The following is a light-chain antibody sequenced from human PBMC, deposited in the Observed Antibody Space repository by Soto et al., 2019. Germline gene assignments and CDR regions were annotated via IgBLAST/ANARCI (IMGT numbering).Light chain of an antibody. CDR1: SSDVGGYKY. CDR3: SSYTSSTTVV. Sequence: QPVLTQPASVSGSPGQSITISCTGTSSDVGGYKYVSWYQQHPGKVPKLMIYEVSNRPSGVSTRFSGSKSGNTASLTISGLQAEDEADYYCSSYTSSTTVVFGGGTKLTVL. CDR2: EVS. J-gene: IGLJ2*01. V-gene: IGLV2-14*01.